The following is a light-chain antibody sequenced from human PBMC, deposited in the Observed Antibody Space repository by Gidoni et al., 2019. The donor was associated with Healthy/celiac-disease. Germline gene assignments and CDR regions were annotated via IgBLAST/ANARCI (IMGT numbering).Light chain of an antibody. CDR2: GAS. Sequence: ELVMTPSPATLSVSPGERATLSCRASQRVSSNLAWYQQKPGQAPRLLIYGASTRATGIPARFSGSGSGTEFTLTISSLQSEDFAVYYCQQYNNWPPLTFGGGTKVEIK. CDR3: QQYNNWPPLT. J-gene: IGKJ4*01. V-gene: IGKV3-15*01. CDR1: QRVSSN.